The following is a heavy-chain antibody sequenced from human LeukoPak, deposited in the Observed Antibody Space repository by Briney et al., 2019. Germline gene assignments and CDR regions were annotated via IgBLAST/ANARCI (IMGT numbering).Heavy chain of an antibody. Sequence: GASVKVSCKASGYTFTSYDISWVRQAPGQGLEWMGGIIPIFGTANYAQKFQGRVTITADESTSTAYMELSSLRSEDTAVYYCARDQGGITIFRNPINAFDIWGQGTMVTVSS. J-gene: IGHJ3*02. CDR3: ARDQGGITIFRNPINAFDI. CDR1: GYTFTSYD. D-gene: IGHD3-3*01. V-gene: IGHV1-69*13. CDR2: IIPIFGTA.